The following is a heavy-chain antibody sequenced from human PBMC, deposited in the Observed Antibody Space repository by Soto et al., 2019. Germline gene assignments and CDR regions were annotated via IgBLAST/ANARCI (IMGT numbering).Heavy chain of an antibody. CDR2: IWYDGSNK. CDR3: AREGTSRWYTYYYYGMDV. D-gene: IGHD6-19*01. J-gene: IGHJ6*02. CDR1: GFTFSSYG. V-gene: IGHV3-33*01. Sequence: GGSLRLSCAASGFTFSSYGMHWVRQAPGKGLEWVAVIWYDGSNKYYADSVKGRFTISRDNSKNTLYLQMNSLRAEDTAVYYCAREGTSRWYTYYYYGMDVWGQGTTVTVSS.